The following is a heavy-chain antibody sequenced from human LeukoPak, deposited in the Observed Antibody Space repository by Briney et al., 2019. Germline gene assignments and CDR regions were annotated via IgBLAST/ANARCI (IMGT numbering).Heavy chain of an antibody. CDR1: GGTFSSYA. CDR3: ARTPGSLLNWFDP. CDR2: IIPIFGTA. J-gene: IGHJ5*02. V-gene: IGHV1-69*05. Sequence: SVTVSCKVSGGTFSSYAISWVRQAPGQGLEWMGGIIPIFGTANYAQKFQGRVTITTDESTSTAYMELSSLRSEDTAVYYCARTPGSLLNWFDPWGQGTLVTVSS.